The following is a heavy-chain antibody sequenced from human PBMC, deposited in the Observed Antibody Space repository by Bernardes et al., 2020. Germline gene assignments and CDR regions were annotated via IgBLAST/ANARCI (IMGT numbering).Heavy chain of an antibody. V-gene: IGHV3-49*04. CDR3: TRVEDWSGYYIGY. CDR2: IRSKAYGGTT. J-gene: IGHJ4*02. Sequence: GGSLRLSCTASGFTFGDYAMSWVRQAPGKGLEWVGFIRSKAYGGTTEYAASVKGRFTISRDDSKSIAYLQMNSLKTEDTAVYYCTRVEDWSGYYIGYWGQGTLVTVSS. CDR1: GFTFGDYA. D-gene: IGHD3-3*01.